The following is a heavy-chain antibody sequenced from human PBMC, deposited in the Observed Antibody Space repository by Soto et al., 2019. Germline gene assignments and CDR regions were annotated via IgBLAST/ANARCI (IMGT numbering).Heavy chain of an antibody. D-gene: IGHD2-21*02. Sequence: QVQLVESGGGVVQPGRSLRLSWAASGFTFSSYGMHWVRTAPGKGLEWVAVISYDGSNKYDADSVKGRFTISRDNSKNTLYLQMNSLGAEDTAVYYCAKDRTTYCGGDCYLAYYYYGMDVWGQGTTVTVSS. CDR1: GFTFSSYG. CDR3: AKDRTTYCGGDCYLAYYYYGMDV. J-gene: IGHJ6*02. CDR2: ISYDGSNK. V-gene: IGHV3-30*18.